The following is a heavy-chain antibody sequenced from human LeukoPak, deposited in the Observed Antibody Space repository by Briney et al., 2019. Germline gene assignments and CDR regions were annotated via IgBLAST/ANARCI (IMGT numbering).Heavy chain of an antibody. CDR2: INPNSGGT. Sequence: ASVKVSCKASGYTFTGYHMHWVRQAPGQGLEWMGWINPNSGGTNYAQKFQGRVTMTRDTSISTAYMELSRLRSDDTAVYYCARARITMVRGVSNWFDPWGQGTLVTVSS. D-gene: IGHD3-10*01. CDR1: GYTFTGYH. J-gene: IGHJ5*02. CDR3: ARARITMVRGVSNWFDP. V-gene: IGHV1-2*02.